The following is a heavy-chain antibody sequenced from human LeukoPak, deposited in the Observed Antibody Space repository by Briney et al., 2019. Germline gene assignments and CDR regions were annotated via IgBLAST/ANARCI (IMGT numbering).Heavy chain of an antibody. CDR1: GFTFSSYG. J-gene: IGHJ6*03. CDR2: ISYDGSNK. D-gene: IGHD4-17*01. Sequence: HPGRSLRLSCAASGFTFSSYGMHWVRQAPGKGLEWVAVISYDGSNKYYADSVKGRFTISRDNSKNTLYLQMNSLRAEDTAVYYCAKSRDYGDYYYYMDVWGKGTTVTISS. CDR3: AKSRDYGDYYYYMDV. V-gene: IGHV3-30*18.